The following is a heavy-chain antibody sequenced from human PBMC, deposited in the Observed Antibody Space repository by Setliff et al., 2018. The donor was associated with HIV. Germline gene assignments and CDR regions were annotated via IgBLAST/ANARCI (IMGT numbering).Heavy chain of an antibody. CDR1: GGSISSYY. CDR3: ARHLYFYDNNGYFQPYYYMGL. D-gene: IGHD3-22*01. J-gene: IGHJ6*03. V-gene: IGHV4-59*08. Sequence: ETLSLTCTVSGGSISSYYWSWIRQPPGKGLEWIGYIYYSGSTSYNPSLKSRVTISVGTSKNQFSLKLSSVTAADTAVYYCARHLYFYDNNGYFQPYYYMGLWGKGTTVTVSS. CDR2: IYYSGST.